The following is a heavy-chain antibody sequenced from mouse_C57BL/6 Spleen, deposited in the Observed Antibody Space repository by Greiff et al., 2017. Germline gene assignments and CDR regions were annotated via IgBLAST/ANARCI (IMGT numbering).Heavy chain of an antibody. J-gene: IGHJ4*01. CDR1: GFTFTDYY. V-gene: IGHV7-3*01. D-gene: IGHD1-1*01. CDR2: IRNKANGYTT. CDR3: ARYMNYGSSLYAMDY. Sequence: EVQVVESGGGLVQPGGSLSLSCAASGFTFTDYYMSWVRQPPGKALEWLGFIRNKANGYTTEYSASVKGRFTISRDNSQSILYLQMNALRAEDSATYYCARYMNYGSSLYAMDYWGQGTSVTVSS.